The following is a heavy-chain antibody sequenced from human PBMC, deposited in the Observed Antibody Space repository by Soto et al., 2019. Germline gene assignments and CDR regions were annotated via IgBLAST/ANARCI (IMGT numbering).Heavy chain of an antibody. J-gene: IGHJ4*02. V-gene: IGHV4-30-4*01. CDR3: ARGIAAAGTNFDY. CDR1: GGSISSGDYY. CDR2: IYYSGST. Sequence: PSETLSLTCTVSGGSISSGDYYWSWIRQPPGKGLEWIGYIYYSGSTYYNPSLKSRVTISVDTSKNQFSLKLSSVTAADTAVYYCARGIAAAGTNFDYWGQGTLVTRLL. D-gene: IGHD6-13*01.